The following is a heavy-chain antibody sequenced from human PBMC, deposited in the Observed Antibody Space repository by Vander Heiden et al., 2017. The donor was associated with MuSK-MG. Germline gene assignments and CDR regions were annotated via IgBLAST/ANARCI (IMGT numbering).Heavy chain of an antibody. V-gene: IGHV3-33*01. CDR3: ARDHRASRPGWFDP. CDR2: IWYDGSKK. Sequence: QMQLVESGGGVVQPGRSLRLSCAASGFTFRTHGMHWVRQAPGKGLEWVAVIWYDGSKKYYADSVEGRFIISRDNSKDTLYLQMRSLRAEDTAVYYCARDHRASRPGWFDPWGQGTLVAVSS. J-gene: IGHJ5*02. CDR1: GFTFRTHG. D-gene: IGHD6-6*01.